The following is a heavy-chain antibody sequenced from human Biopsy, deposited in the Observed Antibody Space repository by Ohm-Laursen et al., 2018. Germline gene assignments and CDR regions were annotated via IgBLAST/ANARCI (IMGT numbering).Heavy chain of an antibody. V-gene: IGHV1-18*01. Sequence: ASVKVSCKASGYTFTSYAISWVRRAPGQGLEWMGWSSGYNGNRNYAQKFQGRVTMTTDTSTSTAYMELRSLRSDDTAVYFCAREEDNSGYDYYGMDVWGQGTTVTVSS. CDR3: AREEDNSGYDYYGMDV. CDR1: GYTFTSYA. CDR2: SSGYNGNR. J-gene: IGHJ6*02. D-gene: IGHD3-22*01.